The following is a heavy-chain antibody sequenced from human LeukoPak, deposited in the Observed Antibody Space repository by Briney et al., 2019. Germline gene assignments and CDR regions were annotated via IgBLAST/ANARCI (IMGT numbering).Heavy chain of an antibody. V-gene: IGHV1-2*02. CDR3: ARVPGDDYYFDY. CDR2: INPNSGGT. Sequence: ASVKVSCKASGYTFTKNFLHWVRQAPGQGLEWMGWINPNSGGTNYAQKFQGRVTMTRDTSISTAYMELSRLRSDDTAVYYCARVPGDDYYFDYWGQGTLVTVSS. D-gene: IGHD7-27*01. CDR1: GYTFTKNF. J-gene: IGHJ4*02.